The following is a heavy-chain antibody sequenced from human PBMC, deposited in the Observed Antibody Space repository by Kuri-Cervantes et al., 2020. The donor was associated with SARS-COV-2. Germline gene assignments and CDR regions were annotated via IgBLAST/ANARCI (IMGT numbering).Heavy chain of an antibody. D-gene: IGHD3-10*01. CDR2: IDWDDDK. J-gene: IGHJ5*02. CDR1: GFSLSTSGMC. CDR3: ARSTNPCSSGSWFDP. Sequence: SGPTLVKPTQTRTLTCTLPGFSLSTSGMCVSWTRQPPGKALEWLVRIDWDDDKYYSTSLKTRLTISKDTSKTQVVLTMTNMDPVGTATYYCARSTNPCSSGSWFDPWGQGTLVTVSS. V-gene: IGHV2-70*11.